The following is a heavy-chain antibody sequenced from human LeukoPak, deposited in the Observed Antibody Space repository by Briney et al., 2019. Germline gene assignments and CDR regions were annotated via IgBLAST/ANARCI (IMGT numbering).Heavy chain of an antibody. Sequence: PSETLSLTCTVSGGSISSYYWSWIRQPPGKGLEWIGYIYYSGSTNYNPSLKSRVTISVDTSENQFSLKLSSVTAADTAVYYCARAPLMWFVDYWGQGTLVTVSS. J-gene: IGHJ4*02. CDR1: GGSISSYY. V-gene: IGHV4-59*01. D-gene: IGHD3-10*01. CDR2: IYYSGST. CDR3: ARAPLMWFVDY.